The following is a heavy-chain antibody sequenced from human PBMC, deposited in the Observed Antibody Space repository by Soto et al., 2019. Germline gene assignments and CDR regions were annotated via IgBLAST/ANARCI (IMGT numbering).Heavy chain of an antibody. J-gene: IGHJ4*02. Sequence: SETLSLTCTVTGRSISSGPYHWNWIRQHAGKGLEWIGYIYYSGSSYYNPSLKSRLTISLDTSKSQFSLKLSSVTASDTAVYYCARSTYVVLTGPTHFDYWAEETLVTVS. CDR3: ARSTYVVLTGPTHFDY. D-gene: IGHD3-9*01. CDR1: GRSISSGPYH. CDR2: IYYSGSS. V-gene: IGHV4-31*03.